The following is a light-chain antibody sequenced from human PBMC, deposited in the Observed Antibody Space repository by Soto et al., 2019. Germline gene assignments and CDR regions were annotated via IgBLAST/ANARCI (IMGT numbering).Light chain of an antibody. CDR3: QQADTFPIT. V-gene: IGKV1D-12*01. J-gene: IGKJ5*01. CDR2: AAS. CDR1: QGISRS. Sequence: DIQMTQSACSLSASVGDRVTISCQASQGISRSLAWYQQKPGKAPKLLIYAASSLQSGVPSRFSGSGFGTDFTLTISSLQPEDSAIYYCQQADTFPITFGQGTRLEIK.